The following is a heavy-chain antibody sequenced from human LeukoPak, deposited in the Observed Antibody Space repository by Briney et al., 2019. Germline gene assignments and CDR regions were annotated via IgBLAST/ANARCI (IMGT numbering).Heavy chain of an antibody. Sequence: PSETLSLTCTVSGGSISSSSYYWGWIRQPPGKGLEWIGRIYYSGSTYYNPSLKSRVTISVDTSKNQFSLKLSSVTAADTAVYYCARNRRGVGADFDHWGQGTLVTVSS. D-gene: IGHD1-26*01. CDR2: IYYSGST. CDR3: ARNRRGVGADFDH. J-gene: IGHJ4*02. V-gene: IGHV4-39*07. CDR1: GGSISSSSYY.